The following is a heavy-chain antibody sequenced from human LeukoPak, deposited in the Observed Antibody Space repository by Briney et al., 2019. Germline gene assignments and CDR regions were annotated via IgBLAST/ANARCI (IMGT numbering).Heavy chain of an antibody. CDR2: IKQDGSEK. D-gene: IGHD2-15*01. CDR1: GFTFSSYW. V-gene: IGHV3-7*01. CDR3: AREASTRYCSGGSCYSTSAFDY. J-gene: IGHJ4*02. Sequence: GGSLRLSCAASGFTFSSYWMSWVRQAPGKGLEWVANIKQDGSEKYYVDSVKGRFTISRDNAKNSLYLQMNSLRAEDTAVYYCAREASTRYCSGGSCYSTSAFDYWGQGTLVTVSS.